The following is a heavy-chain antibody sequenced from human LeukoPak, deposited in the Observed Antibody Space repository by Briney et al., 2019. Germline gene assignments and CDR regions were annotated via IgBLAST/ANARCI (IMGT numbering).Heavy chain of an antibody. CDR2: IRSKANSYAT. Sequence: GGSLRLSCAASGFTFSGSAMHWVRQASGKGLEWVGRIRSKANSYATAYAASVKGRFTISRDDSKNTAYLQMNSLKTEDTAVYYCTRGYCSSTSCYPPSPLYGMDVWGQGTTVTVSS. CDR1: GFTFSGSA. V-gene: IGHV3-73*01. J-gene: IGHJ6*02. D-gene: IGHD2-2*01. CDR3: TRGYCSSTSCYPPSPLYGMDV.